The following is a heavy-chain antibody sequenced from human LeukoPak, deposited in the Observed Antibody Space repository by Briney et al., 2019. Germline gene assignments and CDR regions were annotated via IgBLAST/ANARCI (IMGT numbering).Heavy chain of an antibody. D-gene: IGHD3-10*01. CDR3: AKTIRGVTTMDY. V-gene: IGHV3-7*01. CDR2: IKQDGSEK. J-gene: IGHJ4*02. Sequence: GGSLRLSCAASGFTFSSYWMSWVRQAPGKGLEWVANIKQDGSEKYYVDSVKGRFTISRDNSKNTLYLQMNSLRTEDTAVYYCAKTIRGVTTMDYWGQGTLVTVSS. CDR1: GFTFSSYW.